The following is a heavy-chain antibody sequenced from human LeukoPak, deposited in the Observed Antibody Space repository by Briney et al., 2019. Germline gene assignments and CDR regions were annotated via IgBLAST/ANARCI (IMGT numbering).Heavy chain of an antibody. J-gene: IGHJ5*02. D-gene: IGHD3-3*01. Sequence: GGSLRLSCAASGFTFSSWAMSWVRQARGKGLEGGSDISGSGGGAYYADSVKGRFTISRDNSKNTLYLQMNSLRAGDTAVYYCAKDLDRQRITIFRNWFDPWGQGTLVTVSS. CDR2: ISGSGGGA. V-gene: IGHV3-23*01. CDR1: GFTFSSWA. CDR3: AKDLDRQRITIFRNWFDP.